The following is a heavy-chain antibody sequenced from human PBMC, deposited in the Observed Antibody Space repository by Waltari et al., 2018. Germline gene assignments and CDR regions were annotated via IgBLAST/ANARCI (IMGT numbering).Heavy chain of an antibody. CDR3: TRGTTPDY. V-gene: IGHV1-2*02. D-gene: IGHD1-1*01. CDR1: GYTSIAYF. CDR2: INPNGGGT. Sequence: QVQLVQSGAEVKKPGASVKVACKASGYTSIAYFMHWVRQAPGQGLEWMGWINPNGGGTNYAQKFQGRVTLTRDTSISTAYMELSSLRSDDTAVYYCTRGTTPDYWGQGTLVTVSS. J-gene: IGHJ4*02.